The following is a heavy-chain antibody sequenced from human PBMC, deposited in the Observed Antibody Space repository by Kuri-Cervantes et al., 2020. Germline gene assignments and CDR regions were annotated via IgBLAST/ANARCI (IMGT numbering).Heavy chain of an antibody. Sequence: GESLKISCAASGFTFDDYGMSWVRQAPGKGLEWVSYISSSSSTIYYANSVKGRFTISRDNSKNTLYLQMGSLRAEDMAVYYCARGYYYDSSGYPPIFWGQGTMVTVSS. V-gene: IGHV3-48*01. CDR3: ARGYYYDSSGYPPIF. CDR1: GFTFDDYG. CDR2: ISSSSSTI. J-gene: IGHJ3*01. D-gene: IGHD3-22*01.